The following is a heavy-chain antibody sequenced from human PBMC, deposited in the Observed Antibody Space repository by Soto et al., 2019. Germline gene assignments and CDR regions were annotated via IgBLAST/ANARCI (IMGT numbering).Heavy chain of an antibody. Sequence: EVQLVESGGGLVQPGGSLRLSCAASGFTFSSYEMNWVRQAPGKGLEWVSYISSSGSTIYYPDSVKGRITISRDNAKNSMYLQMDHLRAGGPGGYYCAREDLRQWGQGTLVTVSS. V-gene: IGHV3-48*03. CDR1: GFTFSSYE. CDR3: AREDLRQ. CDR2: ISSSGSTI. J-gene: IGHJ4*02. D-gene: IGHD4-17*01.